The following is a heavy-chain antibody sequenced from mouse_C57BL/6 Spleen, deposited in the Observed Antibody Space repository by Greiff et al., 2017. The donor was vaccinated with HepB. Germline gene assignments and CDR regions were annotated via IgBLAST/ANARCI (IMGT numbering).Heavy chain of an antibody. Sequence: EVQLQQSGAELVRPGASVKLSCTASGFNIKDDYMHWVKQRPEQGLEWIGWIDPENGDTEYASKFQGKATITADTSSNTAYLHLSSLTSEDTAVYYCTTGWGNYDYWGQGTTLTVSS. CDR3: TTGWGNYDY. J-gene: IGHJ2*01. D-gene: IGHD2-1*01. CDR2: IDPENGDT. V-gene: IGHV14-4*01. CDR1: GFNIKDDY.